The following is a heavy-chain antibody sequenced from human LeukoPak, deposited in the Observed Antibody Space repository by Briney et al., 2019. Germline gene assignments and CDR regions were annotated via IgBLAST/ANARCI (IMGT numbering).Heavy chain of an antibody. CDR2: IYYSGST. J-gene: IGHJ5*02. CDR3: ARDNWNYVPDWFDP. CDR1: GGSISSSSYY. D-gene: IGHD1-7*01. Sequence: SETLFLTCTVSGGSISSSSYYWGWIRQPPGKGLEWIGSIYYSGSTYYNPSLKSRVTISVDTSKNQFSLKLSSVTAADTAVYYCARDNWNYVPDWFDPWGQGTLVTVSS. V-gene: IGHV4-39*07.